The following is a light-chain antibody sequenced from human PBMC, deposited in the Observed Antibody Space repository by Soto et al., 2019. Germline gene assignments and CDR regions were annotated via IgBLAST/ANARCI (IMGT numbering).Light chain of an antibody. CDR3: TSYAGSNIWV. J-gene: IGLJ3*02. Sequence: QSALTQPPYASGSPGQSGTISCTGSSSDVGAYNYVSWYQQYPGKAPKLMIYEVSKRPSGVPDRFSGSKSGKTASLTVSGLQPDDEADYYCTSYAGSNIWVFGGGTKLTVL. V-gene: IGLV2-8*01. CDR1: SSDVGAYNY. CDR2: EVS.